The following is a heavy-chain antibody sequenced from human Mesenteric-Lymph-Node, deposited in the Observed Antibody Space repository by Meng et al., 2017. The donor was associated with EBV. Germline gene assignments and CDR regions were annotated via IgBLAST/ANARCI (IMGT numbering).Heavy chain of an antibody. CDR2: VSGSGGSA. Sequence: LQLQESGPGLVKPGGSLGLSCAASGVIFSRYAMSWVRQAPGKGLEWVARVSGSGGSAYYADSVRGRFTISRDNSKNTLYLQMNSLRDEDTAVYYCARDSTGWLPLNWGQGTLVTVSS. CDR1: GVIFSRYA. D-gene: IGHD5-12*01. CDR3: ARDSTGWLPLN. V-gene: IGHV3-23*01. J-gene: IGHJ4*02.